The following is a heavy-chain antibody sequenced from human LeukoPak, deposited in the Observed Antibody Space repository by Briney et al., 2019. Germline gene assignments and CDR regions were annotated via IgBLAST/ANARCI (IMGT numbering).Heavy chain of an antibody. CDR2: INPNSGGT. CDR3: ARGSKVRDIVVVPAAL. V-gene: IGHV1-2*02. CDR1: GYTFTGYY. J-gene: IGHJ4*02. D-gene: IGHD2-2*01. Sequence: ASVKVSCKASGYTFTGYYMHWVRQAPGQGLEWMGWINPNSGGTNYAQKLQGRVTMTTDTSTSTAYMELRSLRSDDTAVYYCARGSKVRDIVVVPAALWGQGTLVTVSS.